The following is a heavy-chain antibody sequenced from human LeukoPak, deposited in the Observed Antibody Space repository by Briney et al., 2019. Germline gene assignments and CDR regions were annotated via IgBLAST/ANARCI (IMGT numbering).Heavy chain of an antibody. V-gene: IGHV4-31*03. CDR1: GGSVGSGSYY. Sequence: PSETLSLTCTVSGGSVGSGSYYWSWIRQHPGKGLEWIGYIYYSGSTYYNPSLKSRVTISVDTSKNQFSLKLSSVTAADTAVYYCASYDFWSGFSNWGQGTLVTVSS. CDR3: ASYDFWSGFSN. J-gene: IGHJ4*02. D-gene: IGHD3-3*01. CDR2: IYYSGST.